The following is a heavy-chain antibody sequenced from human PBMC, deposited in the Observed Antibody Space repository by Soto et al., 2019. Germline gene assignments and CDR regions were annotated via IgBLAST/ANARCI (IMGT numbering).Heavy chain of an antibody. CDR2: ISFNGDVT. V-gene: IGHV3-11*01. D-gene: IGHD2-8*01. Sequence: PGGSLRLSCAASGFSFSAYYMSWVRQAPGKGLEWVSYISFNGDVTRYSDSVEGRFTVSRDNAKKSLYLQMNSLRVEDTAVYYCARENGHPGHNYAMDVWGQGTTVTVLL. J-gene: IGHJ6*02. CDR1: GFSFSAYY. CDR3: ARENGHPGHNYAMDV.